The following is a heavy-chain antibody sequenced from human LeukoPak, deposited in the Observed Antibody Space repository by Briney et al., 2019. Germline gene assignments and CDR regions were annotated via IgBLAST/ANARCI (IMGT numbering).Heavy chain of an antibody. V-gene: IGHV4-30-4*01. CDR1: GGSFSGYY. D-gene: IGHD6-6*01. Sequence: SETLSLTCAVYGGSFSGYYWSWIRQPPGKGLEWIGYIYYSGSTYYNPSLKSRVTMSVDTSKNQFSLKLSSVTAADTAVYYCASRPYNSSPFDYWGQGTLVTVSS. CDR3: ASRPYNSSPFDY. CDR2: IYYSGST. J-gene: IGHJ4*02.